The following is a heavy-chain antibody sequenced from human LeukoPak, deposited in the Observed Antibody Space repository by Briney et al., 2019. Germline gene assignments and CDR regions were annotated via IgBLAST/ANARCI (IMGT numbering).Heavy chain of an antibody. J-gene: IGHJ2*01. D-gene: IGHD2-21*02. Sequence: GESLKISCKGAGYRFTSQWIGWVRQMPGEGLEWMGIISPDDSDTRYSPSFQGQVTISADKSISTAYLQWNSLKASDTAMYYCARLIVVVTGRCYFDLWGRGTLVTVSS. CDR2: ISPDDSDT. CDR3: ARLIVVVTGRCYFDL. CDR1: GYRFTSQW. V-gene: IGHV5-51*01.